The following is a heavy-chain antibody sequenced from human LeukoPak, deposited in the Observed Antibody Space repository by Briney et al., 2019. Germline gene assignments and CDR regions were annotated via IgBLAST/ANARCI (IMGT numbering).Heavy chain of an antibody. D-gene: IGHD3-3*01. CDR3: ARGVDYDFWSGYYQRFDY. CDR1: AVSFSGYY. V-gene: IGHV4-34*01. CDR2: INHSGST. J-gene: IGHJ4*02. Sequence: PSETLSLTCAVYAVSFSGYYWSWIRQPPGKGREWIGEINHSGSTNYNPSLKSRVTISVDTSKNQFSLKLSSVTAADTAVYYCARGVDYDFWSGYYQRFDYWGQGTLVTVSS.